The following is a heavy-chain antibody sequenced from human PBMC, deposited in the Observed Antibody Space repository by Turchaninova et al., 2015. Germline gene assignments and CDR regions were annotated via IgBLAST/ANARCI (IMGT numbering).Heavy chain of an antibody. Sequence: VQLVESVGDLFQPGGYLRLACAASGFPCSSHWMHWVRQAPGKWLGWGSSSSSDGSSTSYADSVKGRFTISRDNAKNTLYLQMNSLRAEDTAVYYCARHVGVAGTSPLGYWGQGTLVTVSS. V-gene: IGHV3-74*01. D-gene: IGHD6-19*01. J-gene: IGHJ4*02. CDR1: GFPCSSHW. CDR2: SSSDGSST. CDR3: ARHVGVAGTSPLGY.